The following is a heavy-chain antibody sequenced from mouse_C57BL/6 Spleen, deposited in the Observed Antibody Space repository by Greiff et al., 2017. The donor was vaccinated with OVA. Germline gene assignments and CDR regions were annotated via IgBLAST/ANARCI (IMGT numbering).Heavy chain of an antibody. Sequence: VQLQQSGPELVKPGASVKISCKASGYAFSSSWMNWVKQRPGKGLEWIGRIYPGDGDTNYNGKFKGKATLTADKSSSTAYMQLSSLTSEDSAVYFCARFDGSYYAMDYWGQGTSVTVSS. J-gene: IGHJ4*01. V-gene: IGHV1-82*01. CDR2: IYPGDGDT. D-gene: IGHD2-3*01. CDR3: ARFDGSYYAMDY. CDR1: GYAFSSSW.